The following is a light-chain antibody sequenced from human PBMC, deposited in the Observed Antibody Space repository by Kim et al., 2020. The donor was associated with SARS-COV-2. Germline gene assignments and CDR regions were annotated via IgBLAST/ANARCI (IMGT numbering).Light chain of an antibody. Sequence: SITGTTTGTSGYGDGYNYVSRYQRHPGNAPNLRIAGVTKRPSGVRDRFSGSKSGDAASLTVSGLQAEDEADYFCSSYGGSSDLVFGGGTQLTVL. J-gene: IGLJ3*02. CDR2: GVT. V-gene: IGLV2-8*01. CDR3: SSYGGSSDLV. CDR1: SGYGDGYNY.